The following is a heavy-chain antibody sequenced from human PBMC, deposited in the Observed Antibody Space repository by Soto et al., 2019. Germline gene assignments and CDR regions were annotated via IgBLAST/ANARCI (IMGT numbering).Heavy chain of an antibody. CDR2: IGGSGDST. CDR3: AKDQRRTIFGVTFDY. D-gene: IGHD3-3*01. V-gene: IGHV3-23*01. CDR1: GFTFSSYA. J-gene: IGHJ4*02. Sequence: PGGSLRLSCAASGFTFSSYAISWVRQAPGKGLEWVSGIGGSGDSTYYADSVKGRFTISRDNPKSTLYLRINSLRAEDTAIYYCAKDQRRTIFGVTFDYWGQGTLVTVSS.